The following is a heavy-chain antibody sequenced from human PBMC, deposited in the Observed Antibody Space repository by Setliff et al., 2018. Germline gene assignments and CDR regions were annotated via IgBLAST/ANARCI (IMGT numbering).Heavy chain of an antibody. V-gene: IGHV1-18*01. D-gene: IGHD2-2*01. CDR1: GYTFSTYG. J-gene: IGHJ3*01. Sequence: ASVKVSCKASGYTFSTYGINWVRQAPGQGPEWMGVISTYTGKTSHAQKFQGRVTMTTDTSTGTGYMELRSLRSDDTAVYFCARFGGSCSSSSCYASDLWGQGTMVTVSS. CDR3: ARFGGSCSSSSCYASDL. CDR2: ISTYTGKT.